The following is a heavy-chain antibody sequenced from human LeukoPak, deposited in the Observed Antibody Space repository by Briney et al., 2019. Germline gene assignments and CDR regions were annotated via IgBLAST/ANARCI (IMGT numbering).Heavy chain of an antibody. D-gene: IGHD5-18*01. CDR1: GFTFSSYA. J-gene: IGHJ4*02. Sequence: PGGSLRLSCAASGFTFSSYAMHWVRQAPGKGLEWVAVISYDGSNKYYADSVKGRFTISRDNSKNTLYLQMNSLRAEDTAVYYCARQYSYGSLARKRFDYWGQGTLVTVSS. CDR3: ARQYSYGSLARKRFDY. CDR2: ISYDGSNK. V-gene: IGHV3-30*04.